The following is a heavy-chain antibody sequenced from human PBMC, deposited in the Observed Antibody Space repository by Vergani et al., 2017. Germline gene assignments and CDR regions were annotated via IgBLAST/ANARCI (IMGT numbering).Heavy chain of an antibody. D-gene: IGHD3-10*01. J-gene: IGHJ4*02. CDR1: GYTFTGYY. Sequence: QEQLVQSGSALKKPGASVKVSCKASGYTFTGYYMHWVRQAPGQGLEWMGWINPNSGGTNYAQKFQGRVTMTRDTSISTAYMELSRLRSDDTAVYYCATGWVLWFGELLSDYWGQGTLVTVSS. CDR2: INPNSGGT. CDR3: ATGWVLWFGELLSDY. V-gene: IGHV1-2*02.